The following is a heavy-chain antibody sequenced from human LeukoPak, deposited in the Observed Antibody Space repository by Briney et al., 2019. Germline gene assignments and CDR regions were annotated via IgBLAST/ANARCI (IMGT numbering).Heavy chain of an antibody. D-gene: IGHD2-21*01. CDR3: AKHLGSHSFLFYYMDV. V-gene: IGHV3-23*01. Sequence: GGSLRLSCEASEFTFSRFAMSWIRRPPGTGLEGVSTLSGSGGATYYADSVKGRFTTSRDNSKDTLYLQMDNLRADDTAVYYCAKHLGSHSFLFYYMDVWGKGTSVIVSS. J-gene: IGHJ6*03. CDR2: LSGSGGAT. CDR1: EFTFSRFA.